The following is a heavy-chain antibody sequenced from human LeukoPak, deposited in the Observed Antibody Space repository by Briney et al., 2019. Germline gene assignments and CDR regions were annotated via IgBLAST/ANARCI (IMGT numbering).Heavy chain of an antibody. J-gene: IGHJ6*02. D-gene: IGHD6-6*01. V-gene: IGHV4-34*01. CDR1: GGSFSSYY. CDR3: ARVTSSLYYGMDV. Sequence: SETLSLTCAVYGGSFSSYYWSWIRQSPGKGLEWIGEITHSGSTSYNPSLESRVSISVDASKNQFSLNLNSVIAADTSVYYCARVTSSLYYGMDVWGQGTTVTVSS. CDR2: ITHSGST.